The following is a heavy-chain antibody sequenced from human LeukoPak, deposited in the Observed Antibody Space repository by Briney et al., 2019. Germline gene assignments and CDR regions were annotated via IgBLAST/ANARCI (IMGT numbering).Heavy chain of an antibody. J-gene: IGHJ4*02. Sequence: GGSLRLSCAASGFTFSIYAMSWVRQAPGKGLEWVSVISSSGGSTYYADSVKGRFTISRDNSKNTLSLQMNSLRAEDTALYYCANGPQLGSGYHPGYWGQGTLVTVSS. CDR1: GFTFSIYA. D-gene: IGHD3-22*01. CDR2: ISSSGGST. V-gene: IGHV3-23*01. CDR3: ANGPQLGSGYHPGY.